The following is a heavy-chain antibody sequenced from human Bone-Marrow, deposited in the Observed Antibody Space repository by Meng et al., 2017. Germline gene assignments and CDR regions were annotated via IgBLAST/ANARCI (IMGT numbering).Heavy chain of an antibody. D-gene: IGHD2-15*01. V-gene: IGHV4-61*01. CDR1: GGSITSSRYY. Sequence: SETLSLTCTVSGGSITSSRYYWSWIRQPPGKGLEWMGYIYYSGITNYNPSLRSRVTISVDTSTTQFSLRLTFVTAADTALSYCARAPTYCSGGSCYSGGAFDIWGQGEMVTVSS. CDR3: ARAPTYCSGGSCYSGGAFDI. J-gene: IGHJ3*02. CDR2: IYYSGIT.